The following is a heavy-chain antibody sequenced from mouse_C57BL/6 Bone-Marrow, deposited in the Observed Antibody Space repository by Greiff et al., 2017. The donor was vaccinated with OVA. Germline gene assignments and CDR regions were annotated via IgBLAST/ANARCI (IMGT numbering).Heavy chain of an antibody. CDR3: ARVWALWSFDY. J-gene: IGHJ2*01. V-gene: IGHV1-81*01. D-gene: IGHD1-1*02. CDR2: IYPRSGNT. Sequence: QVQLQQSGAELARPGASVKLSCKASGYTFTSYGISWVKQRTGQGLEWIGEIYPRSGNTYYNEKFKGKATLTADKSSITAYMELRSLTSEDSAVYFCARVWALWSFDYWGQGTTLTVSS. CDR1: GYTFTSYG.